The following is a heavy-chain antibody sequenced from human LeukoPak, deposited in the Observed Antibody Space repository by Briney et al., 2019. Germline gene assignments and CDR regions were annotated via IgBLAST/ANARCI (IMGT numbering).Heavy chain of an antibody. CDR2: IRYDGSNK. CDR3: AKDHYDYVWGSYPGYYYYYYMDV. CDR1: GFTFSSYG. V-gene: IGHV3-30*02. D-gene: IGHD3-16*02. J-gene: IGHJ6*03. Sequence: GGSLRLSCAASGFTFSSYGMHWVRQAPGKGLEWVAFIRYDGSNKYYADSVKGRFTISRDNSKNTLYLQMNSLRAEDTAVYYCAKDHYDYVWGSYPGYYYYYYMDVWGKGTTVTISS.